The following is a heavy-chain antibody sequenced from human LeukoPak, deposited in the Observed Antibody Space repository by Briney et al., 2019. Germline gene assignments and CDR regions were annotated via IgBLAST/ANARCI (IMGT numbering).Heavy chain of an antibody. CDR3: ARHGGEVAAYFNY. CDR2: IYYSGYT. CDR1: GGSISTYY. V-gene: IGHV4-59*08. D-gene: IGHD3-16*01. Sequence: PSETLSLTCTFSGGSISTYYWSWIRQPPGKGLEWIGYIYYSGYTNYNPSLKSRVTISIDTSKNQFSLKLSSVTAADTAVYYCARHGGEVAAYFNYWGQGTLVTVSS. J-gene: IGHJ4*02.